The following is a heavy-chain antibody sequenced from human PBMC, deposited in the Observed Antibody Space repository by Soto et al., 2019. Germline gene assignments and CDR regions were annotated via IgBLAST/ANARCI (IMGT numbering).Heavy chain of an antibody. D-gene: IGHD2-2*01. V-gene: IGHV3-21*01. Sequence: GGSLRLSCAASGFTFSSYSMNWVRQAPGKGLEWVSSISSSSSYIYYADSVKGRFTISRDNAKNSLYLQMNSLRAEDTAVYYCARHRYDLDAFDICGQGTMVTVSS. CDR3: ARHRYDLDAFDI. CDR1: GFTFSSYS. CDR2: ISSSSSYI. J-gene: IGHJ3*02.